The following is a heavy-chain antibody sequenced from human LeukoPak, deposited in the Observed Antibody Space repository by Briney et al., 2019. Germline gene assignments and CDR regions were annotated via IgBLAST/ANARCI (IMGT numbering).Heavy chain of an antibody. V-gene: IGHV3-23*01. D-gene: IGHD2-21*02. Sequence: GGSLRLSCAASGFTFSSYAMSWVRQAPGKGLEWVSAISGSGGSTYYADSVKGRFTISRDNSKNTLYLQMNSLRAEDTAVYYCAKDEHMVVVTATYFDYCGQGALVTASS. CDR1: GFTFSSYA. J-gene: IGHJ4*02. CDR2: ISGSGGST. CDR3: AKDEHMVVVTATYFDY.